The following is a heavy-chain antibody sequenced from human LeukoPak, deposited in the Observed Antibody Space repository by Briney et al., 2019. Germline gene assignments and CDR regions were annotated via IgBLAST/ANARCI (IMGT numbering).Heavy chain of an antibody. CDR2: ISGSGGST. D-gene: IGHD3-22*01. CDR3: AREGDSSGYYASRTPD. CDR1: VFTFSTYN. J-gene: IGHJ4*02. Sequence: GGSLRLSCAASVFTFSTYNMNWVRQAPGKGLEWVSAISGSGGSTYYADSVKGRFTISRDNSKNTLYLQMNSLRAEDTAVYYCAREGDSSGYYASRTPDWGQGTLVTVSS. V-gene: IGHV3-23*01.